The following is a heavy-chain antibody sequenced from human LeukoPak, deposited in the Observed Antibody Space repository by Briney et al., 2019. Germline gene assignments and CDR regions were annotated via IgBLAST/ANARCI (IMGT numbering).Heavy chain of an antibody. CDR2: INAGNGNT. Sequence: GASVKVSCKASGYTFTSYAMHWARQAPGQRLEWMGWINAGNGNTKYSQKFQGRVTITRDTSASTAYMELSSLRSEDTAVYYCARGVGSGWYAAFDIWGQGTMVTVSS. V-gene: IGHV1-3*01. J-gene: IGHJ3*02. D-gene: IGHD6-19*01. CDR1: GYTFTSYA. CDR3: ARGVGSGWYAAFDI.